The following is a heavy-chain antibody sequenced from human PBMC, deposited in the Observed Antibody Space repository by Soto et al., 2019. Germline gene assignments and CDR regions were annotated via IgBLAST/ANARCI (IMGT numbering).Heavy chain of an antibody. J-gene: IGHJ4*02. Sequence: EVQLLESGGGLVQPGGSLRLSCAASGFTFSTDAMSWVRQAPGNGQDWVSAISGSGAGPAYADSVKGRFTVSSDDSKSTLNVEMNSLRAEDTAVYYCGKSAGATATRRWCDSWGRGNLVTVSS. CDR2: ISGSGAGP. CDR1: GFTFSTDA. V-gene: IGHV3-23*01. CDR3: GKSAGATATRRWCDS. D-gene: IGHD2-15*01.